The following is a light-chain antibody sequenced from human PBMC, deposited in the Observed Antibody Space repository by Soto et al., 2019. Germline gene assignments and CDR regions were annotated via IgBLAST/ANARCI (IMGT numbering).Light chain of an antibody. V-gene: IGKV3-20*01. CDR3: HQCDSSPWT. Sequence: EVVLTQSPGTLSLSPGERATLSCRASQSVSRSYLAWYQQKPGQAPRLLIYGASSRATGIPDRFSGSGSGTDFTLTISRLEPEDFAVFYCHQCDSSPWTFGQGTKVDIK. CDR1: QSVSRSY. CDR2: GAS. J-gene: IGKJ1*01.